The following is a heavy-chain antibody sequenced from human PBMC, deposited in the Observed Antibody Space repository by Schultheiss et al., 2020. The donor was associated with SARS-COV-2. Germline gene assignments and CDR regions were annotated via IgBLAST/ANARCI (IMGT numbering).Heavy chain of an antibody. CDR1: GFTFSSYA. CDR2: ISYDGSNK. CDR3: ASGDSGLNAFDI. V-gene: IGHV3-30*01. J-gene: IGHJ3*02. D-gene: IGHD3/OR15-3a*01. Sequence: GGSLRLSCAASGFTFSSYAMHWVRQAPGKGLEWVAVISYDGSNKYYADSVKGRFTISRDNSKNTLYLQMNSLRAEDTAVYYCASGDSGLNAFDIWGQGTMVTVSS.